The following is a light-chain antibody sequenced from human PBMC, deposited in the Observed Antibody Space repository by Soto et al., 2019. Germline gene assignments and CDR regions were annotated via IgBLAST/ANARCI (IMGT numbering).Light chain of an antibody. CDR1: NIATKS. CDR3: QVWDTSDHGV. V-gene: IGLV3-21*02. CDR2: ADS. J-gene: IGLJ3*02. Sequence: SYELTQPPSVSVAPGQTARISCGGTNIATKSVHWYHQKPGQAPVLVVYADSDRPSGIPERFSGSNSGNTATLTISRVEAGDEADYYCQVWDTSDHGVFGGGTKLTVL.